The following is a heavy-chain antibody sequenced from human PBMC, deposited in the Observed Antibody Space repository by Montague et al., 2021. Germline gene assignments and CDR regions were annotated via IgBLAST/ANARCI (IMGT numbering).Heavy chain of an antibody. J-gene: IGHJ4*02. CDR2: TNHRGTT. CDR3: VTIKWERQTRNYFEQ. V-gene: IGHV4-34*01. D-gene: IGHD1-26*01. CDR1: VDSFTDYS. Sequence: SETLSLTCDIYVDSFTDYSWGWIRQPPGKGLEWIGETNHRGTTKSNPSLKTRVSLSFDTSKSQLSLTLQSVTAADTAVYYCVTIKWERQTRNYFEQWGPGILVSVSS.